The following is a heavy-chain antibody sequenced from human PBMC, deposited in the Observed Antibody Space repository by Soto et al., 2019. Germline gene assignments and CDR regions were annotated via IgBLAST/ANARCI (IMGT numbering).Heavy chain of an antibody. V-gene: IGHV3-33*08. D-gene: IGHD6-6*01. CDR3: ARGVSSSSVY. J-gene: IGHJ4*02. CDR1: GFTFDDYA. CDR2: IWDDGSNK. Sequence: LRVSCAASGFTFDDYAMHWVRQVPGKGLEWVAVIWDDGSNKYYADSVKGRFTISRDNSKNTLYLQMNSLRAEDTAVYYCARGVSSSSVYWGQGTLVTVSS.